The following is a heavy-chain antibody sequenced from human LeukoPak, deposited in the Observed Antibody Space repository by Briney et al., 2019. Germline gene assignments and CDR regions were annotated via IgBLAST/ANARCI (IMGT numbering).Heavy chain of an antibody. D-gene: IGHD2-2*01. CDR1: GYTFTGYC. CDR2: INPNSGGT. J-gene: IGHJ4*02. V-gene: IGHV1-2*02. CDR3: ARVGGYCSSTSCYDFDY. Sequence: ASVKVSCKASGYTFTGYCMHWVRQAPGQGLEWMGWINPNSGGTNYAQKFQGRVTMTRDTSISTAYMELSRLRSDDTAVYYCARVGGYCSSTSCYDFDYWGQGTLVTVSS.